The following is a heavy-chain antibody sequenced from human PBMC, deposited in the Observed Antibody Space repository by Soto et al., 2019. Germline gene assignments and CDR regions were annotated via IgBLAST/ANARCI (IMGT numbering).Heavy chain of an antibody. Sequence: EVQLVESGGGLVQPGGSLRLSCAASGFTFSTYWMSWVRQAPGKGLEWVGNITEDGSEKYYVDSVKGRFTISRDNAKNSRYLQRNSLRPEDTAVYYCAGTTIRGLGTTVTLSS. J-gene: IGHJ6*01. CDR3: AGTTI. CDR1: GFTFSTYW. CDR2: ITEDGSEK. V-gene: IGHV3-7*05. D-gene: IGHD1-1*01.